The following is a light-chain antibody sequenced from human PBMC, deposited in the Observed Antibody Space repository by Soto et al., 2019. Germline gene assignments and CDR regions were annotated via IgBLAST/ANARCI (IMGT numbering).Light chain of an antibody. V-gene: IGLV2-14*01. J-gene: IGLJ1*01. CDR2: DVS. CDR1: SSDVGGYNY. Sequence: QSALTQPASVSGSPGQSITISCTGTSSDVGGYNYDSWYQQHPGKAPKVMMYDVSNRPSTVSNRFSGAKSGNTASLTISGLQAEDEADYYCSSYTSSSTLGGVFGTGTKLTVL. CDR3: SSYTSSSTLGGV.